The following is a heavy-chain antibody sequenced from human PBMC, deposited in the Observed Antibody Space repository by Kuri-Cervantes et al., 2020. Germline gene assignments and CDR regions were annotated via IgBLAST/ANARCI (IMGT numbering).Heavy chain of an antibody. Sequence: ASVKVSCKASGYTFTSYDINWVRQATGQGLEWMGWMNPNSGNTGYAQKFQGRVTMTRDTSISTAYMELSRLRSDDTAVYYCARDNIVVVPAAILGYYYYGMDVWGQGTTVTVSS. CDR1: GYTFTSYD. J-gene: IGHJ6*02. CDR3: ARDNIVVVPAAILGYYYYGMDV. D-gene: IGHD2-2*02. V-gene: IGHV1-8*01. CDR2: MNPNSGNT.